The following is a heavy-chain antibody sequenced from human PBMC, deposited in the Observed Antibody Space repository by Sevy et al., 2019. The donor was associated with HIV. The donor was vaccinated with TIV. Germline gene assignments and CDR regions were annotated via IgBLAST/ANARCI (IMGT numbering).Heavy chain of an antibody. D-gene: IGHD3-22*01. CDR1: GFTFSSYG. CDR2: IRYDGSNK. J-gene: IGHJ4*02. CDR3: AKIKAYDSSGYDY. V-gene: IGHV3-30*02. Sequence: GGSLRLSCAASGFTFSSYGMHWVRQAPGKGLEWVAFIRYDGSNKYYADSVKGRFTISRDNSKNTLYLQMNSLRAEDTAVYYCAKIKAYDSSGYDYWGQGTLVPVSS.